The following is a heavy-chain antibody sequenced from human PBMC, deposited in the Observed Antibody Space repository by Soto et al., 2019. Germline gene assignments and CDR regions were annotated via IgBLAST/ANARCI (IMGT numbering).Heavy chain of an antibody. J-gene: IGHJ6*02. D-gene: IGHD2-15*01. CDR2: ISSRSDTL. CDR3: ARDWDIVILSVPIPNYNYGMDV. V-gene: IGHV3-48*02. Sequence: GSLRLSCVASGFTFSSYSVNWVRQAPGKGLEWVSYISSRSDTLYCADSVKGRFTISRDNAKNSVYLQVNNLRDEDTAVYYCARDWDIVILSVPIPNYNYGMDVWGQGTTVTVSS. CDR1: GFTFSSYS.